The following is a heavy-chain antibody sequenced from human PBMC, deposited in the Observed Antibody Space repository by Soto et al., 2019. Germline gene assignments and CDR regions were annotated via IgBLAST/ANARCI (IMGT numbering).Heavy chain of an antibody. V-gene: IGHV3-48*02. J-gene: IGHJ4*02. CDR1: GFTFSDFS. Sequence: PGGSLRLSCAGSGFTFSDFSMNWVRQAPGKGLEWIAYINPSGTAIYYADSVRGRFTISRDNAKHSLFLQMNSLRDEDTAVYHCTRAGFWGQGTLVTVSS. D-gene: IGHD3-10*01. CDR3: TRAGF. CDR2: INPSGTAI.